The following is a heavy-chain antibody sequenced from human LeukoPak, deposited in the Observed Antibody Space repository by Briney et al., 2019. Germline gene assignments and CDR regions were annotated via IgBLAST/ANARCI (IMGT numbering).Heavy chain of an antibody. Sequence: GGSLRLSCTASGFTFSSYSMNWVRQAPGKGLEWVSYISGSGSTYYADSVKGRFTISRDNAKNSLYLQMNSLRDEDTAVYYCARDPDWLECGGQGTLVTVSS. CDR1: GFTFSSYS. V-gene: IGHV3-48*02. CDR3: ARDPDWLEC. CDR2: ISGSGST. J-gene: IGHJ5*01.